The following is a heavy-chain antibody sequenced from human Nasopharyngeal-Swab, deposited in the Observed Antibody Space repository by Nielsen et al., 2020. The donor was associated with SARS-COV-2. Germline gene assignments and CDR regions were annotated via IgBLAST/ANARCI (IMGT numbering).Heavy chain of an antibody. CDR2: IYYSGST. CDR3: ARDQRSGWYDAFDI. J-gene: IGHJ3*02. D-gene: IGHD6-19*01. V-gene: IGHV4-59*01. Sequence: WIRQAPRKGLEWIGYIYYSGSTNYNPSLKSRVTISVDTSKNQFSLKLSSVTAADTAVYYCARDQRSGWYDAFDIWGQGTMVTVSS.